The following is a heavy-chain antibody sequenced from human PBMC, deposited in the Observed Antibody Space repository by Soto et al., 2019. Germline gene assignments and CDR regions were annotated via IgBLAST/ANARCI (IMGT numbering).Heavy chain of an antibody. Sequence: QVQLQESGPGLVKPSETLSLTCTVSGDSFSSYYWSWVRQPAGKGLEWIGRIYRNGDSDYTSSLKSRVTLSIDTSKKQFSLKLNSVTAAETAVYYCARDTRLEGPTVGLYDFWGQGTLVNVSS. V-gene: IGHV4-4*07. D-gene: IGHD1-26*01. CDR2: IYRNGDS. CDR1: GDSFSSYY. CDR3: ARDTRLEGPTVGLYDF. J-gene: IGHJ4*02.